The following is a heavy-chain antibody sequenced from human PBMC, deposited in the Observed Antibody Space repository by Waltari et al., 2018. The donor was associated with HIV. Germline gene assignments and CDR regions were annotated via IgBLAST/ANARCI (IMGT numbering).Heavy chain of an antibody. Sequence: QVQLVESGGGVVQPGRSLRLSCAAAGFTFSSYGLHWVRQAPGKGLEWVAVISYDGSNKYYADSVKGRFTISRDNSKNTLYLQMNSLRAEDTAVYYCAKDRGGNFDYWGQGTLVTVSS. CDR1: GFTFSSYG. CDR3: AKDRGGNFDY. J-gene: IGHJ4*02. D-gene: IGHD3-10*01. CDR2: ISYDGSNK. V-gene: IGHV3-30*18.